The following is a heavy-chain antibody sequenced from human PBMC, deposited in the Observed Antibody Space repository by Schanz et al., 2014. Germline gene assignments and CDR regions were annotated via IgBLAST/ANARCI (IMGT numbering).Heavy chain of an antibody. Sequence: EVQLVESGGGLVQPGGSLRLSCETSGFTFSNHAMSWVRQAPGKGLEWVSAISGRGGRTYYADSVKGRFTISRDNSKNTLYLQMNSLRAEDTAVYYCAQQGDYGYNWGQGTLVTVSS. J-gene: IGHJ4*02. CDR2: ISGRGGRT. D-gene: IGHD4-17*01. CDR3: AQQGDYGYN. CDR1: GFTFSNHA. V-gene: IGHV3-23*04.